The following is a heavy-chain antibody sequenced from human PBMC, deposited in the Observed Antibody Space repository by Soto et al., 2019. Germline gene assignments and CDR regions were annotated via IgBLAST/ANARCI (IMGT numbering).Heavy chain of an antibody. D-gene: IGHD3-22*01. CDR3: ARSIVVVTSFDY. CDR2: INAGNGNT. Sequence: QVQLVQSGAEVKKPGASVKVSCMASGYTFTSYAMNWVRQAPGQRLEWMGWINAGNGNTKYEQKFQGRVTITTDTSASTAYMELSSLRSEDTAVYFCARSIVVVTSFDYWGQGTLVTVSS. J-gene: IGHJ4*02. CDR1: GYTFTSYA. V-gene: IGHV1-3*01.